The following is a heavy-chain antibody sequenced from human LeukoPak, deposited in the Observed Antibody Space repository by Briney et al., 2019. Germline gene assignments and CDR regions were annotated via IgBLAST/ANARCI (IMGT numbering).Heavy chain of an antibody. D-gene: IGHD5-24*01. CDR2: IYYSGST. V-gene: IGHV4-39*01. J-gene: IGHJ4*02. CDR1: GGSISSSSHY. Sequence: PSETLSLTCTVSGGSISSSSHYWGWIRQPPGKGLEWIGSIYYSGSTYYNPSLKSRVTISVDTSKNQFSLKLSSVTAADTAVYYCARQGFFASRDGYNAYYFDYWGQGTLVTVSS. CDR3: ARQGFFASRDGYNAYYFDY.